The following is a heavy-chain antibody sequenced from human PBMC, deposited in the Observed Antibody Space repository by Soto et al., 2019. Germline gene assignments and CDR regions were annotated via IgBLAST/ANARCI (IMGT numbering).Heavy chain of an antibody. CDR2: IKSKTDGGTT. Sequence: GGSLRLSCAASGFTFSNAWMSWVRQAPGKGLEWVGRIKSKTDGGTTDYAAPVKGRFTISRDDSKNTLYLQMNSLKTEDTAVYYCTTDAGRYSYGYGYYYGMDVWGQGTTVTV. J-gene: IGHJ6*02. CDR3: TTDAGRYSYGYGYYYGMDV. V-gene: IGHV3-15*01. D-gene: IGHD5-18*01. CDR1: GFTFSNAW.